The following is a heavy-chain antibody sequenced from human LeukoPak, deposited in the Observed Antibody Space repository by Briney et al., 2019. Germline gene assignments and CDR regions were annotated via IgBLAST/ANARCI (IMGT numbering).Heavy chain of an antibody. Sequence: GGSLRLSCAASGFTFSSYAMSWVRQAPGKGPEWVSAISGSGGSTYYADSVKGRFTISRGNSMNMLYLQMKSLRAEDTAVYYCAKCLRSTLCRNLDSWGQGTLVTVSS. V-gene: IGHV3-23*01. CDR3: AKCLRSTLCRNLDS. J-gene: IGHJ4*02. CDR2: ISGSGGST. CDR1: GFTFSSYA. D-gene: IGHD2-2*01.